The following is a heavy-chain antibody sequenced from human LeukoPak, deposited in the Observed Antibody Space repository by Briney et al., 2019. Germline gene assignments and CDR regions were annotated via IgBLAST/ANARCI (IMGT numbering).Heavy chain of an antibody. Sequence: SETLSLTCAVYGGSFSGYYWSWIRQPPGKGLEWIGEINHSGSTNYNPSLKSRVTISVDTSKNQFSLKLSSVTAADTAVYYCARGGVLWLGESWYYGMDVWGKGTTVTVSS. CDR1: GGSFSGYY. CDR3: ARGGVLWLGESWYYGMDV. CDR2: INHSGST. J-gene: IGHJ6*04. D-gene: IGHD3-10*01. V-gene: IGHV4-34*01.